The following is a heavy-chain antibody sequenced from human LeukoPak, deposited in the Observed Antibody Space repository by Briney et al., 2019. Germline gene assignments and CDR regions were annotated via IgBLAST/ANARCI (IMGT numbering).Heavy chain of an antibody. CDR3: ARDPPLLWFGEPFDY. J-gene: IGHJ4*02. D-gene: IGHD3-10*01. CDR2: INAGNGNT. Sequence: GASVKVSCKVSGYTFTSYAMHWVRQAPGQRLEWMGWINAGNGNTKYSQKFQGRVTITRDTSASTAYMELSSLRSEDTAVYYCARDPPLLWFGEPFDYWGQGTLVTVSS. CDR1: GYTFTSYA. V-gene: IGHV1-3*01.